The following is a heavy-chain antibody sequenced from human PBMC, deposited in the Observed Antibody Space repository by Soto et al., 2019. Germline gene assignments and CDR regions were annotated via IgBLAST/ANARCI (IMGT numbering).Heavy chain of an antibody. CDR1: GFTFSSYA. V-gene: IGHV3-23*01. Sequence: EVHLLESGGSLVQPGGSLRLSCAASGFTFSSYAMSWVRQAPGKGLEWVSAISGSGDSTYYADSVKGRFTISRDKPKNKLYLQMNSLRAEDTAVHYCAKDQPPRNSGSHYEFAAFDIWGQGTMLTVSS. D-gene: IGHD1-26*01. J-gene: IGHJ3*02. CDR3: AKDQPPRNSGSHYEFAAFDI. CDR2: ISGSGDST.